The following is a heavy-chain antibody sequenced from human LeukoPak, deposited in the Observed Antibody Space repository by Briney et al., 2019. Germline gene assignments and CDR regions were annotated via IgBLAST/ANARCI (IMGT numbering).Heavy chain of an antibody. Sequence: GRSLRLSCAASGFTFSSYGMHWVRQAPGKGLEWVAVIWYDGSNKYYADSVKGRFTISRDNSKNTLYLQMNSLRAEDTAVYYCAKRAGFYGLDVWGQGTTVTVSS. CDR2: IWYDGSNK. J-gene: IGHJ6*02. CDR3: AKRAGFYGLDV. CDR1: GFTFSSYG. V-gene: IGHV3-33*06. D-gene: IGHD3-10*01.